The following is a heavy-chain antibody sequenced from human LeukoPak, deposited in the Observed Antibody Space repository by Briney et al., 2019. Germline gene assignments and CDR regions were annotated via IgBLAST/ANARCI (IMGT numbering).Heavy chain of an antibody. CDR1: GGSISSGSYY. V-gene: IGHV4-61*02. CDR2: IYTSGST. Sequence: PSETLSLTCTVSGGSISSGSYYWSWIRQPAGKGLEWIGRIYTSGSTNYNPSLKSRVTISVDTSKNQFSLKLSSVTAADTAVYYCARGRSSSAEIFDYWGQGTLVTVSS. CDR3: ARGRSSSAEIFDY. J-gene: IGHJ4*02. D-gene: IGHD6-13*01.